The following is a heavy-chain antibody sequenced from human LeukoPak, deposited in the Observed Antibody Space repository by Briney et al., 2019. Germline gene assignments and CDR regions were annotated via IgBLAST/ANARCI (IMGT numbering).Heavy chain of an antibody. Sequence: GGSLRLSCAASGFTFDDDDMTWVRHVPGKGLEWVSAIHWNGTSIGYADSVKGRFTISRDNAKNSLYLQMNSLRAEDTALYHCARGSYYNWFDPWGQGTLVTVSS. V-gene: IGHV3-20*01. D-gene: IGHD3-10*01. J-gene: IGHJ5*02. CDR1: GFTFDDDD. CDR3: ARGSYYNWFDP. CDR2: IHWNGTSI.